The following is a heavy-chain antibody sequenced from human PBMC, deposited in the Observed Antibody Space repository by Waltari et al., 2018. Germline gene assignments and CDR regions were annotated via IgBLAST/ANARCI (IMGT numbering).Heavy chain of an antibody. CDR3: AREGGITGTNDAFDI. CDR2: IIPIFGTA. Sequence: QVQLLQSGAEVKKPGSSVKVSCKASEGTFSSYAISWVRQAPGQGLEWMGRIIPIFGTANYAQKFQGRVTITADKSTSTAYMELSSLRSEDTAVYYCAREGGITGTNDAFDIWGQGTMVTVSS. J-gene: IGHJ3*02. V-gene: IGHV1-69*08. CDR1: EGTFSSYA. D-gene: IGHD1-20*01.